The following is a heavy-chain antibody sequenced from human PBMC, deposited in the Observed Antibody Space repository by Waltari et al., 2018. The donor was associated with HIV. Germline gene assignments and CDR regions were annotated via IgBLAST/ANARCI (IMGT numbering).Heavy chain of an antibody. Sequence: QVQLVQSGAEVKKPGSSVKVSCRASGGSFSSYAITCVRQAPGQGLAWMGGIIPVVGTANYAQKFQGRVTITADESTSTAYMDLRSLTSEDTAVYYCARILGSSWYNWIDPWGQGTLVTVSS. CDR2: IIPVVGTA. CDR3: ARILGSSWYNWIDP. CDR1: GGSFSSYA. V-gene: IGHV1-69*12. J-gene: IGHJ5*02. D-gene: IGHD6-13*01.